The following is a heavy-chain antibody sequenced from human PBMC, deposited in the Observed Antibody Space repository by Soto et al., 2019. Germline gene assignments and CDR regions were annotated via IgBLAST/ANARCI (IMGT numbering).Heavy chain of an antibody. J-gene: IGHJ6*02. Sequence: QVQLVQSGAEVKKPGSSVKVSCKASGGTFSSYAISWVRQAPGQGLEWMGGIISIFGKANYAQKFQGRVTTTADESTSTAYMELSSLRSEDTAVYYCARASRFLEWSIDYYYYYGMDVWGQGTTVTVSS. CDR2: IISIFGKA. CDR3: ARASRFLEWSIDYYYYYGMDV. CDR1: GGTFSSYA. V-gene: IGHV1-69*01. D-gene: IGHD3-3*01.